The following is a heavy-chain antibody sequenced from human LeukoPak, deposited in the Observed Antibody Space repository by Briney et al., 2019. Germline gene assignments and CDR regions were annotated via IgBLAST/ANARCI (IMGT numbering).Heavy chain of an antibody. V-gene: IGHV1-69*05. CDR3: ATVMVRGTDS. J-gene: IGHJ5*01. CDR2: IIPIFGTA. CDR1: GGTFSSYA. Sequence: SVNVSCKACGGTFSSYAISWVRQAPGQGLEWMGGIIPIFGTANYAQKFQGRVTMTRDTSTSTVYMELSSLRSEDTAVYYCATVMVRGTDSWGQGTLVTVSS. D-gene: IGHD3-10*01.